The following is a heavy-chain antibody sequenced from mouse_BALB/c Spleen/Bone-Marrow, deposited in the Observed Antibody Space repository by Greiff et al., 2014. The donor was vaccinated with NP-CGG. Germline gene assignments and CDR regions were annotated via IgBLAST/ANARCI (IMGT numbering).Heavy chain of an antibody. V-gene: IGHV1-9*01. J-gene: IGHJ3*01. D-gene: IGHD1-1*01. Sequence: QVQLQQPGAELMKPGASVKISCKATGYTFSSYWIEWVKQRPGHGLEWIGEILSGSGSTDYNERFKGKATFAADTSSNTAYMQLSSLTSEDSAVYYCTRSSGSSTSWFAYWGQGTLVTVSA. CDR3: TRSSGSSTSWFAY. CDR2: ILSGSGST. CDR1: GYTFSSYW.